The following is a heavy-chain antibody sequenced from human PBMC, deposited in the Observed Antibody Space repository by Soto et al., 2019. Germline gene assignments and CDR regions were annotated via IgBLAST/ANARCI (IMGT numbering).Heavy chain of an antibody. D-gene: IGHD2-21*01. CDR3: ARDAHRNWFDP. J-gene: IGHJ5*02. CDR2: IYYSGNT. Sequence: PSETLSLTCTVSGGSISSYYWSWIRQPPGKGLEWIGYIYYSGNTNYKPSLKSRVTISIDTSKNQFSLKLNSVTAADTAVYYCARDAHRNWFDPWGQGTLVTVS. CDR1: GGSISSYY. V-gene: IGHV4-59*01.